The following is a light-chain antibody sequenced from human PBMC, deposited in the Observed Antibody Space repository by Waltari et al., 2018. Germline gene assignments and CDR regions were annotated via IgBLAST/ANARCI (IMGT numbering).Light chain of an antibody. J-gene: IGLJ3*02. V-gene: IGLV1-44*01. CDR1: YSNIGHNS. CDR3: AAWDDSLNGV. Sequence: QSVLTQPPSASGTPGQRVTISCSGSYSNIGHNSVNWYQQVPGTAPKLLIYNNDRRPSGVPDRFSGSESGTSASLAISGLQSEDEADYYCAAWDDSLNGVFGGGTKLTVL. CDR2: NND.